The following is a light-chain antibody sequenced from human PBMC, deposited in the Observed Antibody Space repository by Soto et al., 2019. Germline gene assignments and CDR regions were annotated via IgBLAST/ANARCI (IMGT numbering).Light chain of an antibody. CDR2: GAS. Sequence: EIVLTHSPGTLSLSPGERATLSCRASQSVYNNYLAWYQLKPGQAPRLVIYGASSRATGIPDRFSASGSGTDFTLTISRLEPEDFAGYYCQQYASSPLTFGQGTKVEIK. V-gene: IGKV3-20*01. CDR1: QSVYNNY. CDR3: QQYASSPLT. J-gene: IGKJ1*01.